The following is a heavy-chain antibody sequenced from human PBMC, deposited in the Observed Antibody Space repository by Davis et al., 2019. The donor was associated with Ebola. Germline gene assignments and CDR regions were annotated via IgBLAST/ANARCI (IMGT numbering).Heavy chain of an antibody. D-gene: IGHD2-2*01. CDR2: ISAYNGNT. J-gene: IGHJ6*03. CDR3: ARDDVVPAANLPDYYYYYMDV. V-gene: IGHV1-18*04. Sequence: ASVKVSCKASGYTFTSYGISWVRQAPGQGLEWMGWISAYNGNTNYAQKFQGRVTITADESTSTAYMELSSLRSEDTAVYYCARDDVVPAANLPDYYYYYMDVWGKGTTVTVSS. CDR1: GYTFTSYG.